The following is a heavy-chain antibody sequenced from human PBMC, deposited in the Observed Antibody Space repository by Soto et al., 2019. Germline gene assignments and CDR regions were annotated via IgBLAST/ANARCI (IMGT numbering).Heavy chain of an antibody. V-gene: IGHV3-30*03. J-gene: IGHJ6*02. CDR2: LAHDESNK. CDR1: GFSFSTYG. Sequence: QVQLVESGGGVVQPGRSLRLSCAASGFSFSTYGMHWVRQAPGKGLEWVAALAHDESNKYYAASVKGRFTVSRDNSKNTLYLAIFSRGADDTAVFYWVHEGRPRPTSCSRCYGLDVWGQGTTVTLSS. CDR3: VHEGRPRPTSCSRCYGLDV. D-gene: IGHD2-2*01.